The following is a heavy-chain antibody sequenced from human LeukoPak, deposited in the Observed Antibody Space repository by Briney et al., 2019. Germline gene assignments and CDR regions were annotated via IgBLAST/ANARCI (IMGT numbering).Heavy chain of an antibody. J-gene: IGHJ5*02. Sequence: EASVKVSCKASGYTFTSYGISWVRQAPGQGLEWMGWISAYNGNTNYAQKLQGRVTMTTDTSTSTAYMELRSLRSDDTAVYYCARDVHGDYGSGWFDPWGQGTLVSVSS. CDR1: GYTFTSYG. V-gene: IGHV1-18*01. CDR3: ARDVHGDYGSGWFDP. D-gene: IGHD4-17*01. CDR2: ISAYNGNT.